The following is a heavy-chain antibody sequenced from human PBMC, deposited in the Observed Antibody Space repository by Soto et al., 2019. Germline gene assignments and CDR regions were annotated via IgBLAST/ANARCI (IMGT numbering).Heavy chain of an antibody. CDR1: GYTFSDYY. V-gene: IGHV1-2*04. D-gene: IGHD5-12*01. J-gene: IGHJ6*03. Sequence: QVQLVQSGAEVKKPGASVKVSCKASGYTFSDYYIHWMRQAPGQGLEWMGWINPNSGGTKYAHKFQGWVTMTRDTSIKTAYMELSRLTSDDTACYYCARESGGATATLDYYYFYMDVWGKGTTVTVSS. CDR2: INPNSGGT. CDR3: ARESGGATATLDYYYFYMDV.